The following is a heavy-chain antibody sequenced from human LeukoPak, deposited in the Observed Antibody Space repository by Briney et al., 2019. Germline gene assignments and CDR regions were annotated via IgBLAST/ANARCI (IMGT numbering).Heavy chain of an antibody. CDR1: GFTFSSYW. D-gene: IGHD3-22*01. J-gene: IGHJ4*02. Sequence: GGSLRLSCAASGFTFSSYWMSWVRQAPGKGLEWVANIKQDGSEKYYVDSVKGRFTISRDNAKNSLYLQMNSLRAEDTAVYYCARGGCYDSSGCDYWGQGTLVTVSS. CDR2: IKQDGSEK. CDR3: ARGGCYDSSGCDY. V-gene: IGHV3-7*01.